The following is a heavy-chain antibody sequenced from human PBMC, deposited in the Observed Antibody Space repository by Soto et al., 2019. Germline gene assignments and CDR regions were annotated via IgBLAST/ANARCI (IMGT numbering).Heavy chain of an antibody. CDR2: ISGSGDST. V-gene: IGHV3-23*01. J-gene: IGHJ4*02. D-gene: IGHD5-12*01. CDR3: AKARWLQLEAYFDY. CDR1: GFTFSSYA. Sequence: GGSLRLSCAASGFTFSSYAMSWVRQAPGKGLEWVSAISGSGDSTYYADSVKGRFTISRDNSKNTLYLQMNSLRAEDTAVYYCAKARWLQLEAYFDYWGQGTLVTVSS.